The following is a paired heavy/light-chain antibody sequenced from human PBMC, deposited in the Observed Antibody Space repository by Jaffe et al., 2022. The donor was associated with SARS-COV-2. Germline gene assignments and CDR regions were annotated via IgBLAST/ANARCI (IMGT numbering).Heavy chain of an antibody. CDR2: IKSKADGGAT. Sequence: EVQLVESGGGLVKPGGSLRLSCAASRFTFSNAWMSWVRQAPGKGLEWVGRIKSKADGGATDYAALVEGRFTISRDDSKNTLWLEMNSLKIEDTAVYYCTTDNIGAAGTVYWGQGTLVTVSS. V-gene: IGHV3-15*01. D-gene: IGHD6-13*01. CDR1: RFTFSNAW. CDR3: TTDNIGAAGTVY. J-gene: IGHJ4*02.
Light chain of an antibody. CDR2: RAS. CDR1: QSISYW. V-gene: IGKV1-5*03. J-gene: IGKJ4*01. Sequence: DVQMTQSPSTLSASVGDKVTITCRASQSISYWLAWYQQKPGKAPKVLIHRASTLVSGVPSRFSGSGSGTEFTLTISNLQPDDFATYFCQQYNSYLSFGGGTKVEIK. CDR3: QQYNSYLS.